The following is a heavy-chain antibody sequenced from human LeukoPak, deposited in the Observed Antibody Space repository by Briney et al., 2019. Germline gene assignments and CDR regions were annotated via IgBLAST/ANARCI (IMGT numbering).Heavy chain of an antibody. CDR1: GFTFSNYA. CDR3: AKWGDYDVLTGYYDSDY. Sequence: PERSLRLSCAASGFTFSNYAMSWVRQAPGKGLEWVSAVSGRDTSTYYTDSVKGRFTISRDNSKNTLYLQMNSLSAEDTAIYYCAKWGDYDVLTGYYDSDYWGQGTLVTVSS. CDR2: VSGRDTST. J-gene: IGHJ4*02. V-gene: IGHV3-23*01. D-gene: IGHD3-9*01.